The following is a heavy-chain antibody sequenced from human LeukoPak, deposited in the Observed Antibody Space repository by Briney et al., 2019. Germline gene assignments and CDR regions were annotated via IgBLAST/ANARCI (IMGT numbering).Heavy chain of an antibody. J-gene: IGHJ4*02. CDR2: ISTSSSYI. V-gene: IGHV3-21*01. CDR3: ARVEGNIVTTTEGYFDY. D-gene: IGHD5-12*01. Sequence: GGSLRLSCAASGFTFSSYVMNWVRQAPGKGLEWVSSISTSSSYIYYADSMKGRFTISRDNVKNSLYIQMNSLRAEDTAVYYCARVEGNIVTTTEGYFDYWGQGTLVTVSS. CDR1: GFTFSSYV.